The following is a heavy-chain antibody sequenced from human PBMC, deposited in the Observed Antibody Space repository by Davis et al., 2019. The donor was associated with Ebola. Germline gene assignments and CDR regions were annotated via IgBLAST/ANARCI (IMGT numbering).Heavy chain of an antibody. J-gene: IGHJ4*02. V-gene: IGHV1-69*13. CDR3: ARGPTDPSGG. CDR2: IIPFFGTP. D-gene: IGHD3-16*01. Sequence: SVKVSCKASGGTFRNYAVSWVRQAPGQGLEWMGGIIPFFGTPNLAQRFQVRVTLTADEFTDTAYMELSGLKSEDTAVYYCARGPTDPSGGWGQGTLVTVSS. CDR1: GGTFRNYA.